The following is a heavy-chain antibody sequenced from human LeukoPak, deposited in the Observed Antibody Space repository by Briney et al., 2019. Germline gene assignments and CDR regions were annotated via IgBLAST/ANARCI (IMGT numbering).Heavy chain of an antibody. V-gene: IGHV3-21*01. CDR3: ARGAGPCSSTSCFTNWFDP. Sequence: GGSLRLSCAASGFTFSSYSMNWVRQAPGKGLEWVSSISSSSSYIYYADSVKGRFTISRDNAKNSLYLQMNSLRAEDTAVYYCARGAGPCSSTSCFTNWFDPWGQGTLVTVS. D-gene: IGHD2-2*01. CDR1: GFTFSSYS. CDR2: ISSSSSYI. J-gene: IGHJ5*02.